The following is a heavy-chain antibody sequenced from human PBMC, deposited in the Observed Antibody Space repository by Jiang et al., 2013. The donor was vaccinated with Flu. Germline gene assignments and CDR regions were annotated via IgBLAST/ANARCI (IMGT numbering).Heavy chain of an antibody. CDR1: GFTFSSYE. Sequence: VQLLESGGGLVQPGGSLRLSCAASGFTFSSYEMNWVRQAPGKGLEWVSYISSSGSTIYYAGSVKGRFTISRDNAKNSLYLQMNSLRAEDTAVYYCARDRGYNLNYWGQGTLVTVSS. CDR3: ARDRGYNLNY. J-gene: IGHJ4*02. D-gene: IGHD5-24*01. CDR2: ISSSGSTI. V-gene: IGHV3-48*03.